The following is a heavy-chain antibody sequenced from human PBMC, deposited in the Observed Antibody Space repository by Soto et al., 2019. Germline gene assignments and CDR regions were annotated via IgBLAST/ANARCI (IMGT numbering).Heavy chain of an antibody. CDR2: FDPEDGET. D-gene: IGHD2-15*01. Sequence: ASVKVSCKVSGYTLTELSMHWVRQAPGKGLEWMGGFDPEDGETIYAQKFQGRVTMTEDTSTDTAYMELSSLRSEDTAVYYCATPPLATPPVVVVAATVNWFDPWGQGTLVTVSS. V-gene: IGHV1-24*01. J-gene: IGHJ5*02. CDR3: ATPPLATPPVVVVAATVNWFDP. CDR1: GYTLTELS.